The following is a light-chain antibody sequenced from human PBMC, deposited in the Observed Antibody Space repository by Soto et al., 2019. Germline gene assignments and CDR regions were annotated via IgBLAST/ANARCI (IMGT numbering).Light chain of an antibody. J-gene: IGLJ3*02. CDR3: QSYDSSLSGWV. V-gene: IGLV1-40*01. CDR2: GNS. Sequence: QAVVTQPPSVSGAPGQRVTISCTGSSSNIGAGYGVHWYQQLPGTAPKLHIYGNSNRPSGVPDRFSGSKSGTSASLAITGLQAEDEADYYCQSYDSSLSGWVFGGGTKLTVL. CDR1: SSNIGAGYG.